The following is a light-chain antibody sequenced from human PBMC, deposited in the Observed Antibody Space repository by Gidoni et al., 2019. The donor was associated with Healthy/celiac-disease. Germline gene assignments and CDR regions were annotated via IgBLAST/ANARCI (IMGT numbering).Light chain of an antibody. CDR1: QSVLYSYNNKTY. Sequence: DIVMTQSPDSLAVSLGERATINCKSSQSVLYSYNNKTYLAWYQQKPGQPPKLLIYWASTRESGVPDRCSGSGSGTDFTLTISSLQAEDVAVYYCQQYYSTLFTFGPGTKVDIK. CDR3: QQYYSTLFT. CDR2: WAS. V-gene: IGKV4-1*01. J-gene: IGKJ3*01.